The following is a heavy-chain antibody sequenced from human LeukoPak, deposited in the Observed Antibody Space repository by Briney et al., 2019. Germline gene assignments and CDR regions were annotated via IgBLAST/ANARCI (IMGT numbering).Heavy chain of an antibody. V-gene: IGHV1-46*01. D-gene: IGHD2-2*01. Sequence: ASVKVSCKASGYTFTIYYMHWVRQAPGQGLEWMGIINPSGGSTSYAQKFQGRVTMTRDTSTSTVYMELSSLRSEDTAVYFCARDHCVSSGCYEDYYYGMDVWGRGTTVTVSS. CDR1: GYTFTIYY. CDR3: ARDHCVSSGCYEDYYYGMDV. J-gene: IGHJ6*02. CDR2: INPSGGST.